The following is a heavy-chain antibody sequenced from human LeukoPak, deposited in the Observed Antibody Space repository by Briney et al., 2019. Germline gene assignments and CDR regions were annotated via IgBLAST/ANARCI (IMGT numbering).Heavy chain of an antibody. CDR1: GFTFSSYA. CDR2: ISYDGSNK. CDR3: ARGSDGDYDAFDI. J-gene: IGHJ3*02. V-gene: IGHV3-30-3*01. Sequence: PGRSLRLSCAASGFTFSSYAMHWVRQAPGKGLEWVAVISYDGSNKYYADSVKGRSTISRDNSKNTLYLQMNSLRAEDTAVYYCARGSDGDYDAFDIWGQGTMVTVSS. D-gene: IGHD4-17*01.